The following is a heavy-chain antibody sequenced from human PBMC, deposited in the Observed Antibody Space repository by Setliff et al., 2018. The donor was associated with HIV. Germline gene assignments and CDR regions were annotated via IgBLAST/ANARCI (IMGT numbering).Heavy chain of an antibody. Sequence: SETLSLTCTVSGGSISGHYWSWIRQPPGKGMEWIAYIFYTGSTNYNPSLKIRVTISMVASRNQISLKVTSVTAADTAVYYCAKGAGFYGDYTFDHWGQGRQVTVSS. CDR2: IFYTGST. V-gene: IGHV4-59*11. J-gene: IGHJ4*02. D-gene: IGHD4-17*01. CDR3: AKGAGFYGDYTFDH. CDR1: GGSISGHY.